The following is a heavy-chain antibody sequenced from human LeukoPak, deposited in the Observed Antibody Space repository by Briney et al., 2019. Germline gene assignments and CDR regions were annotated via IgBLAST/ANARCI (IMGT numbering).Heavy chain of an antibody. CDR1: GFTFSSYG. V-gene: IGHV3-30*03. CDR2: ISYDGSNK. D-gene: IGHD6-19*01. Sequence: PGRSLRLSCAASGFTFSSYGMHWVRQAPGKGLEWVAVISYDGSNKYYADSVKGRFTISRDNSKNTLYLQMNSLRAEDTAVYFCATGWLGDWGQGTRVTVSS. J-gene: IGHJ4*02. CDR3: ATGWLGD.